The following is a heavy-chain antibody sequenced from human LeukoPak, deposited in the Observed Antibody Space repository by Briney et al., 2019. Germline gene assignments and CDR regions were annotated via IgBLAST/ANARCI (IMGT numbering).Heavy chain of an antibody. V-gene: IGHV1-2*02. D-gene: IGHD1-26*01. Sequence: GASVKVSCKASGYTFTGYYMHWVRQAPGQGLEWMGWINPNGGGTNYAQKFQGRVTMTRDTSISTAYMELSRLRSDDTAVYYCARAGLGSSCFDYWGQGTLVTVSS. CDR3: ARAGLGSSCFDY. J-gene: IGHJ4*02. CDR1: GYTFTGYY. CDR2: INPNGGGT.